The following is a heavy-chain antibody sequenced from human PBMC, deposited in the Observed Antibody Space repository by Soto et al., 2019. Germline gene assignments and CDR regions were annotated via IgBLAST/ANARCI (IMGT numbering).Heavy chain of an antibody. CDR3: ARDGPEASEIQLWLPYYYYYGMDV. J-gene: IGHJ6*02. Sequence: GGSLRLSCAASGFTFSSYEMNWVRQAPGKGLEWVSYISSSGSTIYYADSVKGRFTISRDNAKNSLYLQMNSLRAEDTAVYCCARDGPEASEIQLWLPYYYYYGMDVWGQGTTVTVSS. V-gene: IGHV3-48*03. D-gene: IGHD5-18*01. CDR1: GFTFSSYE. CDR2: ISSSGSTI.